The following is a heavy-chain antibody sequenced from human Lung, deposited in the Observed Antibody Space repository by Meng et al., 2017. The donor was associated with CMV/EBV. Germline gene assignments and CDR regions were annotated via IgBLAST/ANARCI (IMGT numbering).Heavy chain of an antibody. D-gene: IGHD1-26*01. CDR3: ARGKQDAWELLAY. V-gene: IGHV4-4*02. J-gene: IGHJ4*02. CDR1: GASISSNIR. CDR2: IDDSGST. Sequence: VQVPASGPGLGRPSGTLSLTCGVSGASISSNIRWTWVPQPPGKGLEWSGDIDDSGSTNYNPSLNSRISISLDKSKNHFSRKVKSVTGADTAVYYCARGKQDAWELLAYWGQGALVTVSS.